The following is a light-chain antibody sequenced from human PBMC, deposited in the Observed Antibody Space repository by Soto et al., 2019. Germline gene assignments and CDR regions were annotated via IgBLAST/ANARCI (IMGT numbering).Light chain of an antibody. CDR2: AAS. CDR3: QKYNSAPIT. J-gene: IGKJ5*01. V-gene: IGKV1-27*01. CDR1: QGISNY. Sequence: DIQMTQSPSSLSASVGDRVTITCRASQGISNYLSWYQQKPGKVPKLLIYAASTLQSGVPSRFSGSGSGTDFTLTISSLQPEDVATYYFQKYNSAPITFGQGTRLEIK.